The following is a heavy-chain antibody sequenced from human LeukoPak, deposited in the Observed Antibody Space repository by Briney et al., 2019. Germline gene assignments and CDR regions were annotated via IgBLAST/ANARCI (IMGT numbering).Heavy chain of an antibody. CDR2: INPNDGGT. CDR3: ARDGPMPYDY. J-gene: IGHJ4*02. CDR1: GYTFTGNY. Sequence: ASVKVSCKASGYTFTGNYIHWVRQAPGQGLEWMGWINPNDGGTDYAQKFQDRVTMTRDTSISTAYMELSGLRSDDTAVYYRARDGPMPYDYWGQGTLVTVSS. D-gene: IGHD2-2*01. V-gene: IGHV1-2*02.